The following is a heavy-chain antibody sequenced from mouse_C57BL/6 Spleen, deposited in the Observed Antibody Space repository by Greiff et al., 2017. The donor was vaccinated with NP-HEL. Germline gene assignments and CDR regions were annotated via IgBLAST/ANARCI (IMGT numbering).Heavy chain of an antibody. V-gene: IGHV1-55*01. D-gene: IGHD1-1*01. CDR2: IYPGSGST. CDR3: ARVITTVVAPYAMDY. Sequence: VQLQQPGAELVKPGASVKMSCKASGYTFTSYWITWVKQRPGQGLEWIGDIYPGSGSTNYNEKFKSKATLTVDTSSSTAYMQRSSLTSEDSAVYYCARVITTVVAPYAMDYWGQGTSVTVSS. J-gene: IGHJ4*01. CDR1: GYTFTSYW.